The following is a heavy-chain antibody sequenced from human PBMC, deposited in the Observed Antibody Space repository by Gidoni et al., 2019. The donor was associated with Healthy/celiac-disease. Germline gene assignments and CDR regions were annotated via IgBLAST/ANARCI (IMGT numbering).Heavy chain of an antibody. CDR3: AKADLGYCSSTSCPDY. CDR2: SSGSGGST. Sequence: EVQLLESGGGLVQPGGSLRLSCAASGFTFSSYAMSWVRQAPGKGLEWVSASSGSGGSTYYADSVKGRFTISRDNSKNTLYLQMNSLRAEDTAVYYCAKADLGYCSSTSCPDYWGQGTLVTVSS. D-gene: IGHD2-2*01. J-gene: IGHJ4*02. V-gene: IGHV3-23*01. CDR1: GFTFSSYA.